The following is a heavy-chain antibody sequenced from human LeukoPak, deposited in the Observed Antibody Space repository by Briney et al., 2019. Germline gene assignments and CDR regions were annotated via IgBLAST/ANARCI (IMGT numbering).Heavy chain of an antibody. D-gene: IGHD3-22*01. V-gene: IGHV7-4-1*02. CDR3: ATGPSGSYFDY. Sequence: GASVKVSCKVSRYTFTSYAMNWVRQAPGQGLEWMGWINTNTGNPTYAQGFTGRFVFSLDTSVSTAYLQITSLQPEDNAMYYCATGPSGSYFDYWGQGTLVTVSS. J-gene: IGHJ4*02. CDR2: INTNTGNP. CDR1: RYTFTSYA.